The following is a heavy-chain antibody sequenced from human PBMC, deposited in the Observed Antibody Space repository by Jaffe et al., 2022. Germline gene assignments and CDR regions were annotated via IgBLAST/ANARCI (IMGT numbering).Heavy chain of an antibody. V-gene: IGHV4-39*01. CDR3: ARHGYGPFGLPNGWFDP. J-gene: IGHJ5*02. CDR2: IYYSGST. Sequence: QLQLQESGPGLVKPSETLSLTCTVSGGSISSSSYYWGWIRQPPGKGLEWIGSIYYSGSTYYNPSLKSRVTISVDTSKNQFSLKLSSVTAADTAVYYCARHGYGPFGLPNGWFDPWGQGTLVTVSS. CDR1: GGSISSSSYY. D-gene: IGHD5-18*01.